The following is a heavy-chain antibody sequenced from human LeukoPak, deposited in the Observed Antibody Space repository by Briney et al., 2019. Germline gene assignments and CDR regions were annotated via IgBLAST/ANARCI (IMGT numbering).Heavy chain of an antibody. CDR3: ARQSFWDNGDYEKYFDY. CDR1: GGSISSRSYY. Sequence: SETLSLTCTVSGGSISSRSYYWGWIRQPPGKGLEWIGSIYYGGSTYFNPSLKSRVTISVDTSKNQFSLRLSSVTAADTAVYYCARQSFWDNGDYEKYFDYWGQGTLVTVSS. J-gene: IGHJ4*02. V-gene: IGHV4-39*01. D-gene: IGHD4-17*01. CDR2: IYYGGST.